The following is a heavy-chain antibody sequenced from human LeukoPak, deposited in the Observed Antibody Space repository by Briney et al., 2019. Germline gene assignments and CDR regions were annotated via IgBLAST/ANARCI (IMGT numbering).Heavy chain of an antibody. CDR2: IIPILGIA. CDR1: GGTFSSYA. Sequence: ASVKVSCKASGGTFSSYAISWVRQAPGQGLEWMGRIIPILGIANYAQKFQGRVTITADKSTSTAYMELSSLRSEDTAVYYCARAGGSSWYGHYYYYYYMDVWGKGTTVTVSS. J-gene: IGHJ6*03. D-gene: IGHD6-13*01. V-gene: IGHV1-69*04. CDR3: ARAGGSSWYGHYYYYYYMDV.